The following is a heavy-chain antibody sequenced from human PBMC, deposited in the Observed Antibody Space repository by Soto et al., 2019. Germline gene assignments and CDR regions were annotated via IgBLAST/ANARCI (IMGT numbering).Heavy chain of an antibody. CDR3: ARGNHRWLQLWYFDL. CDR1: GGTFSNYP. D-gene: IGHD5-12*01. J-gene: IGHJ2*01. CDR2: IIPIFGTV. V-gene: IGHV1-69*12. Sequence: QVQLVQSGAEVKKPGSSVKVSCKASGGTFSNYPISWVRQAPGQGLEWMGGIIPIFGTVNYEQKFKGRVTITADESTSTAYMELSSLRSEDTAVYSCARGNHRWLQLWYFDLWGRGTLVTVSS.